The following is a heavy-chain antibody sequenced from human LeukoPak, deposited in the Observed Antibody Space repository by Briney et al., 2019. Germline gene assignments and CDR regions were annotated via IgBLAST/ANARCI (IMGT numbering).Heavy chain of an antibody. CDR1: GFTFSRNG. V-gene: IGHV3-30*02. D-gene: IGHD3-22*01. CDR2: IRFDESNK. J-gene: IGHJ4*02. CDR3: AKGYFDSSSYYFDY. Sequence: GGSLRLSRAASGFTFSRNGMHWVRQTPGKGLEWVAFIRFDESNKYYADSVKGRFTISRDNSKNTLYLQMNSLRAEDTAVYYCAKGYFDSSSYYFDYWGQGTLVTVSS.